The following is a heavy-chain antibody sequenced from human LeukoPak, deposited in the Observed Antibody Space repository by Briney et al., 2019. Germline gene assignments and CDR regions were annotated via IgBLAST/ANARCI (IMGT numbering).Heavy chain of an antibody. Sequence: SETLSLTCTVSGGSISSGDYYWSWIRQPPGKGLEWIGYIYYSGSTYYNPSLKSRVTISVDTSKNQFSLKLSSVTAADTAVYYCARGLWGDYYDSSGYSEDYWGQGTLVTVSS. CDR2: IYYSGST. J-gene: IGHJ4*02. D-gene: IGHD3-22*01. CDR3: ARGLWGDYYDSSGYSEDY. V-gene: IGHV4-30-4*01. CDR1: GGSISSGDYY.